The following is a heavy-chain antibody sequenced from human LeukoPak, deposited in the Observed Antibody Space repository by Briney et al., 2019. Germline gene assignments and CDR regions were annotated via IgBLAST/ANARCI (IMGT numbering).Heavy chain of an antibody. CDR2: ISAYNGNT. V-gene: IGHV1-18*01. CDR1: GYTFTSYG. Sequence: ASVKVSCKASGYTFTSYGISWVRQAPGQGLEWTGWISAYNGNTNYAQKLQGRVTMTTDTSTSTAYMELRSLRSDDTAVYYCARDPTQALSCSSTSCYNWFDPWGQGTLVTVSS. CDR3: ARDPTQALSCSSTSCYNWFDP. J-gene: IGHJ5*02. D-gene: IGHD2-2*01.